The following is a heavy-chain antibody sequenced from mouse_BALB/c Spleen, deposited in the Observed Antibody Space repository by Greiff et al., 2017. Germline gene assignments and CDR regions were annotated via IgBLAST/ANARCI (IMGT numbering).Heavy chain of an antibody. D-gene: IGHD1-2*01. CDR1: GFTFSSFG. J-gene: IGHJ3*01. V-gene: IGHV5-17*02. CDR2: ISSGSSTI. CDR3: ARYDYGYGFAY. Sequence: EVKLVESGGGLVQPGGSRKLSCAASGFTFSSFGMHWVRQAPEKGLEWVAYISSGSSTIYYADTVKGRFTISRDNPKNTLFLQMTSLRSEDTAMYYCARYDYGYGFAYWGQGTLVTVSA.